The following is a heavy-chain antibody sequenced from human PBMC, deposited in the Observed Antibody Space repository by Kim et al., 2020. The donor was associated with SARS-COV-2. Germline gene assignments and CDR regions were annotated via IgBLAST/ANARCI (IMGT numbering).Heavy chain of an antibody. CDR3: ARDNDGNSYDCGMDV. D-gene: IGHD3-22*01. V-gene: IGHV3-66*02. Sequence: GGSLRLSCAASGFTVSSNYMRWVRQAPGKGLEWVSVISSGGSTYYADAVKGRFTISSDNSKNTPYLQMNSLRAEDTAVYYYARDNDGNSYDCGMDVWGQGTTVTVSS. CDR1: GFTVSSNY. CDR2: ISSGGST. J-gene: IGHJ6*02.